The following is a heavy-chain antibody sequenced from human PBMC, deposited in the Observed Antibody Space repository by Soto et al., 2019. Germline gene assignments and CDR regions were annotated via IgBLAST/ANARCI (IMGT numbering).Heavy chain of an antibody. D-gene: IGHD1-7*01. CDR3: ARDELRFRSYYYYGMDV. CDR2: IWYDGSNK. J-gene: IGHJ6*02. CDR1: GFTFSSYG. V-gene: IGHV3-33*01. Sequence: GGSLRLSCAASGFTFSSYGMHWVRQAPGKGLEWVAVIWYDGSNKYYADSVKGRFTISRDNSKNTLYLQMNSLRAEDTAVYYCARDELRFRSYYYYGMDVWGQGTTVTVSS.